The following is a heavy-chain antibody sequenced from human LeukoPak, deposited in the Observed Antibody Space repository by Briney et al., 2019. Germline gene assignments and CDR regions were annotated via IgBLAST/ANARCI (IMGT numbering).Heavy chain of an antibody. D-gene: IGHD4-17*01. CDR2: IYSSGST. V-gene: IGHV4-4*08. Sequence: SSETLSLTCTVSGDSISNSYWSWIRQPSGKGLEWIGNIYSSGSTNYNPSLKSRVTISVDTSKNQFSLKLSSVTAADTAVCYCARDYGDYSDWFDPWGQGTLVTVSS. CDR1: GDSISNSY. J-gene: IGHJ5*02. CDR3: ARDYGDYSDWFDP.